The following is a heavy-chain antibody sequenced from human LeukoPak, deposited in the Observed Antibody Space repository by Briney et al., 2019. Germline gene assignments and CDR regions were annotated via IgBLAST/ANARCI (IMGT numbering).Heavy chain of an antibody. J-gene: IGHJ2*01. Sequence: GGSLRLSCAAAGFIFSSYSMNWVRQAPGKGLEWVSSISRGSASIYYADSLKGRVTISRDNAKNSLSLQMNSLRVDDTAVYYCARAPPYCGGDCSDGYFDLWGRGTLVTVSS. CDR3: ARAPPYCGGDCSDGYFDL. V-gene: IGHV3-21*01. D-gene: IGHD2-21*02. CDR1: GFIFSSYS. CDR2: ISRGSASI.